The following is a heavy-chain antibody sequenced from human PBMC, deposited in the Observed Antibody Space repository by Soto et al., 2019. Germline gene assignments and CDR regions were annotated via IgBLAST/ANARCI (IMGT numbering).Heavy chain of an antibody. CDR3: AREQGADDSSGYYGPYYFDY. CDR1: GGTFSSYA. CDR2: IIPIFGTA. V-gene: IGHV1-69*01. Sequence: QVQLVQSGAEVKKPGSSVKVSYKASGGTFSSYAISWVRQAPGQGLEWMGGIIPIFGTANYAQKFQGRVTITADESTSTAYMELSSLRSEDTAVYYCAREQGADDSSGYYGPYYFDYWGQGTLVTVSS. J-gene: IGHJ4*02. D-gene: IGHD3-22*01.